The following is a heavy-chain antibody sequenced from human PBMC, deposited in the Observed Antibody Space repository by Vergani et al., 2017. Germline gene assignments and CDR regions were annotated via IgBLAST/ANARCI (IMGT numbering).Heavy chain of an antibody. Sequence: QVQLVQSGAEVKKPGASVKVSCKASGYTFTSYYMHWVRQAPGQGLEWMGIINPSGGSTSYAQKFQGRVTMTRDTSTSTVYMELSSLRSEDTAVYYCARDSPVVDFWSGYYDGGARYYMDVWGKGTTVTVSS. J-gene: IGHJ6*03. CDR1: GYTFTSYY. V-gene: IGHV1-46*01. D-gene: IGHD3-3*01. CDR2: INPSGGST. CDR3: ARDSPVVDFWSGYYDGGARYYMDV.